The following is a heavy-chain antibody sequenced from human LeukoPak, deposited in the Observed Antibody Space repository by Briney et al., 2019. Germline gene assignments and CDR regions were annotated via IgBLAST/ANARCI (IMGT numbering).Heavy chain of an antibody. J-gene: IGHJ4*02. CDR2: ISTRGGTI. D-gene: IGHD3-9*01. CDR3: AGTDYDILTGYGIDY. V-gene: IGHV3-48*03. CDR1: GFIFGSFE. Sequence: PGGSLRLSCVVSGFIFGSFEMNWVRQAPGKGLEWVSYISTRGGTIYYADSVKGRFTISRDNAKNSLYLQMNSLRAEDTAVYYCAGTDYDILTGYGIDYWGQGTLVTVSS.